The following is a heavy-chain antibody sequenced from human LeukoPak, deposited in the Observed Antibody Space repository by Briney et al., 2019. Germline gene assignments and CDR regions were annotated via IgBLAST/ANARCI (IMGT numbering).Heavy chain of an antibody. D-gene: IGHD3-3*01. V-gene: IGHV4-4*09. Sequence: SETPSLTRTVSGGSISSYYWSWIRQPPGKGLEWIGYIYTSGSTNYNPSLKSRVTISVDTSKNQFSLKLSSVTAADTAVYYCARHRVDDFWSGYPDAFDIWGQGTMVTVSS. CDR3: ARHRVDDFWSGYPDAFDI. CDR2: IYTSGST. J-gene: IGHJ3*02. CDR1: GGSISSYY.